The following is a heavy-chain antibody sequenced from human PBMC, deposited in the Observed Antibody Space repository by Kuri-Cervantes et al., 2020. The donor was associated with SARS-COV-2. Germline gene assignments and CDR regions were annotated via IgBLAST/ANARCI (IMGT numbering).Heavy chain of an antibody. Sequence: GSLRLSCTVSGGSISSSSYYWGWIRQPPGKGLEWIGSIYYSGSTYYNPSLKSRVTISVDTSKNQFSLKLNSVTAADTAVYYCASFSTRGDPWGQGTLVTVSS. CDR2: IYYSGST. D-gene: IGHD2/OR15-2a*01. CDR1: GGSISSSSYY. J-gene: IGHJ5*02. V-gene: IGHV4-39*01. CDR3: ASFSTRGDP.